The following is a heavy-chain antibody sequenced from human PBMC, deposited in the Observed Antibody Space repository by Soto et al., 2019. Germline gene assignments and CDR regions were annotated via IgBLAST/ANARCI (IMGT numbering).Heavy chain of an antibody. CDR3: ARHRGXTYSPHYYYYGMDV. D-gene: IGHD4-4*01. Sequence: PGESLKISCKGSGYSFTSYWISWVRQMPGKGLEWMGRIDPSDSYTNYSPSFQGHVTISADKSISTAYLQWSSLKASDTAMYYCARHRGXTYSPHYYYYGMDVWGQGTTVTVSS. J-gene: IGHJ6*02. CDR1: GYSFTSYW. V-gene: IGHV5-10-1*01. CDR2: IDPSDSYT.